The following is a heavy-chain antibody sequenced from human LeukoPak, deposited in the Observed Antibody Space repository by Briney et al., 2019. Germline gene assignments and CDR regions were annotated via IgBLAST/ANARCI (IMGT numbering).Heavy chain of an antibody. CDR3: ARSVIPGGYGAVGYFDY. D-gene: IGHD5-12*01. CDR1: GGTFSSYA. Sequence: ASVKVSCKASGGTFSSYAISWVRQAPGQGLEWMGGIIPIFGTANYAQKFQGRVTITADESTSTACMELSSLRSEDTAVYYCARSVIPGGYGAVGYFDYWGQGTLVTVSS. J-gene: IGHJ4*02. CDR2: IIPIFGTA. V-gene: IGHV1-69*13.